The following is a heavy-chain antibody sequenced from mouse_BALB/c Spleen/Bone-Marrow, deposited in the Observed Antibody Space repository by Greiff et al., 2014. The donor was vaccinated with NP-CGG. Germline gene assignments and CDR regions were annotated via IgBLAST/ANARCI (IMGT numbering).Heavy chain of an antibody. CDR1: GFNIKDTY. D-gene: IGHD1-1*01. CDR2: IDPANGNT. Sequence: VHVKQSGAELVKPGASVKLSCTASGFNIKDTYMHWVKQRPEQGLEWIGRIDPANGNTKYDPKFQGKATITADTSSNTAYLQLSSLTSEDTAVYYCASYYYGSSGFAYWGQGTLVTVPA. J-gene: IGHJ3*01. CDR3: ASYYYGSSGFAY. V-gene: IGHV14-3*02.